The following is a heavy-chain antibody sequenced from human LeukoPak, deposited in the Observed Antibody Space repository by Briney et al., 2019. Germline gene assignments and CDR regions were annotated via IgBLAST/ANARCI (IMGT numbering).Heavy chain of an antibody. CDR2: IFSSGST. J-gene: IGHJ3*02. V-gene: IGHV4-59*01. D-gene: IGHD2-15*01. Sequence: SETLSLTCTVSGGSISGYYWSWIRQPPGKGLEWIGYIFSSGSTNYNPSLKSRVTISVDTSKNQFSLKLSSVTAADTAVYYCAREYCSGGSCWGGAFDIWGQGTMVTVSS. CDR3: AREYCSGGSCWGGAFDI. CDR1: GGSISGYY.